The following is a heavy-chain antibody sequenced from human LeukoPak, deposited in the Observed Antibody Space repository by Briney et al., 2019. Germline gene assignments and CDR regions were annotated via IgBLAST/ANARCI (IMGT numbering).Heavy chain of an antibody. D-gene: IGHD3-3*01. Sequence: NPGGSLRLSCAASGFTFSSYAMSWVRQAPGKGLEWVSSVSSSSSYIYYADSVKGRFTISRDNAKNSLYLQMNSLRAEDTAVYYCAREGDFWSGYHLEYDYWGQGTLVTVSS. CDR1: GFTFSSYA. CDR3: AREGDFWSGYHLEYDY. CDR2: VSSSSSYI. J-gene: IGHJ4*02. V-gene: IGHV3-21*01.